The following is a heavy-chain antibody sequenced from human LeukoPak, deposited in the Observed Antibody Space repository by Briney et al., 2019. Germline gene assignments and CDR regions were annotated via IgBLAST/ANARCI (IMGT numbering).Heavy chain of an antibody. Sequence: GGSLRLSCAASGFTFSSYEMSWVRQAPGKGLERVSVIYSGDSGGSTYHADSVKGRFTISRDNSKNTLYLQMNRLRVDDTAVYYCARELWSSGQGRDAFDIWGQGTMVIVSS. CDR3: ARELWSSGQGRDAFDI. CDR1: GFTFSSYE. D-gene: IGHD3-22*01. CDR2: IYSGDSGGST. V-gene: IGHV3-66*01. J-gene: IGHJ3*02.